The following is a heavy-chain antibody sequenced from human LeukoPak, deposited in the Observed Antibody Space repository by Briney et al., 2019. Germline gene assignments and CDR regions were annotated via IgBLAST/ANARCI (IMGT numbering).Heavy chain of an antibody. CDR1: AFTFDDYA. Sequence: GGSLRLSCAASAFTFDDYAMHWVRQAPGKGLEWVSGISRNSGAIGYADSVKGRFTISRDNSKNTLYLQMNSLRAEDTAVYYCAKDEDFWSGKPFDYWGQGTLVTVSS. V-gene: IGHV3-9*01. D-gene: IGHD3-3*01. CDR2: ISRNSGAI. CDR3: AKDEDFWSGKPFDY. J-gene: IGHJ4*02.